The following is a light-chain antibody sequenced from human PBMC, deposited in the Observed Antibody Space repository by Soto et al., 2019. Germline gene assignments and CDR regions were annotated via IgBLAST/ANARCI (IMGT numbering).Light chain of an antibody. Sequence: QSALTQPASVSGSPGQSITISCTGTSSDVGAYDHVSWYQQHPGKAPKLLIYEVTHRPSGVSNRFSGSKSGNTASLTISGLQAEDEAAYYCSSYKTSLIYVFGTGTKVTVL. CDR2: EVT. CDR1: SSDVGAYDH. V-gene: IGLV2-14*01. CDR3: SSYKTSLIYV. J-gene: IGLJ1*01.